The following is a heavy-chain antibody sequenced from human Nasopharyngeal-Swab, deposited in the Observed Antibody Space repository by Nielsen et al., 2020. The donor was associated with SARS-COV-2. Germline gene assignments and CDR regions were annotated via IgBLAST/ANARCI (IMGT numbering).Heavy chain of an antibody. D-gene: IGHD6-19*01. CDR2: ISGSGGST. CDR3: AKDRSSSGLDY. CDR1: GFTFSSYA. V-gene: IGHV3-23*01. Sequence: GESLKISCAASGFTFSSYAMSWVRQAPGKGLEWVSAISGSGGSTYYADPVKGRFTISRDNSKNTLYLQMNSLRAEDTAVYYCAKDRSSSGLDYWGQGTLVTVSS. J-gene: IGHJ4*02.